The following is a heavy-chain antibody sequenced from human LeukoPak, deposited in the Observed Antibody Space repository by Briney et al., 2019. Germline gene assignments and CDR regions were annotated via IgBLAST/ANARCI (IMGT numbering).Heavy chain of an antibody. CDR3: ATGAQWLVVFAFDI. Sequence: ASVKVSCKVSGYTLTELSMHWARQAPGKGLEWMGGFDPEDGETIYAQQSQGRVTMTEDTSTDTAYMELSSLRPEDTAVYYCATGAQWLVVFAFDIWGRGTMVTVSS. D-gene: IGHD6-19*01. J-gene: IGHJ3*02. CDR2: FDPEDGET. V-gene: IGHV1-24*01. CDR1: GYTLTELS.